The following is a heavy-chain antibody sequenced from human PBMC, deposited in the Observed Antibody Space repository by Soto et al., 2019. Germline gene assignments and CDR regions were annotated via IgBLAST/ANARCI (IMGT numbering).Heavy chain of an antibody. D-gene: IGHD2-2*01. CDR1: GFTFSSYA. CDR2: ISGSGGST. V-gene: IGHV3-23*01. CDR3: AKFSYQLSDFDY. Sequence: GGSLRLSCAASGFTFSSYAMSWVRQAPGKGLEWVSAISGSGGSTYYADSVKGRFTISRDNSKNTLYLQMNSLRAEGTAVYYCAKFSYQLSDFDYWGQGTLVTVSS. J-gene: IGHJ4*02.